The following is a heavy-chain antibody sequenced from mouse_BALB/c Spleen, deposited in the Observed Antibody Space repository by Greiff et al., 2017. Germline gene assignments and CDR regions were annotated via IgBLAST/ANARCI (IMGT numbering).Heavy chain of an antibody. V-gene: IGHV1-63*02. Sequence: QVQLKESGAELVRPGTSVKISCKASGYTFTNYWLGWVKQRPGHGLEWIGDIYPGGGYTNYNEKFKGKATLTADTSSSTAYMQLSSLTSEDSAVYFCARSGNSYAMDYWGQGTSVTVS. CDR1: GYTFTNYW. CDR3: ARSGNSYAMDY. J-gene: IGHJ4*01. D-gene: IGHD2-1*01. CDR2: IYPGGGYT.